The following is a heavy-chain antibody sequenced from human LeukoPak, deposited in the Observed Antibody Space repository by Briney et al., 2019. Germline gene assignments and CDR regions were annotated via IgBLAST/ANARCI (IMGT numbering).Heavy chain of an antibody. Sequence: PGESLKISCKCSGFDFTAYGIAWVRQMPGKGLEWMGNIYPGGSNGRYSPSFQGQVTMSADKSITTVYLQWSSLKASDTAMYYCARRFRSAWFGFWGQGSLVTVSS. CDR1: GFDFTAYG. J-gene: IGHJ4*02. D-gene: IGHD6-25*01. V-gene: IGHV5-51*01. CDR2: IYPGGSNG. CDR3: ARRFRSAWFGF.